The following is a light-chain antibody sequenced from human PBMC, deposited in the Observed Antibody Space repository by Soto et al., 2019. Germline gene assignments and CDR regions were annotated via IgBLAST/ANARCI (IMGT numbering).Light chain of an antibody. CDR2: KES. V-gene: IGKV1-5*03. CDR1: QSISTW. CDR3: QQYNTYLRT. Sequence: DIQMTQSPSTLSASIGDRVTITCRASQSISTWLAWYQQKPGKAPKLLIYKESSLESGVPSRFSGSGSGTEFTLTISSLQPDDCATYYCQQYNTYLRTFGQGTKVEIK. J-gene: IGKJ1*01.